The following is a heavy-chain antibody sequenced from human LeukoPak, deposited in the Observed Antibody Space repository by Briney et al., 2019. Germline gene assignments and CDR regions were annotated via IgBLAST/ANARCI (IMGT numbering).Heavy chain of an antibody. Sequence: SETLSLTCAVYGGSFSGYYWSWIRQPLGKGLEWIGEINHSGSTNYNPSLKSRVTISVDTSKNQFSLKLSSVTAADTAVYYCAAGSPTPFDYWGQGTLVTVSS. J-gene: IGHJ4*02. D-gene: IGHD3-10*01. V-gene: IGHV4-34*01. CDR3: AAGSPTPFDY. CDR1: GGSFSGYY. CDR2: INHSGST.